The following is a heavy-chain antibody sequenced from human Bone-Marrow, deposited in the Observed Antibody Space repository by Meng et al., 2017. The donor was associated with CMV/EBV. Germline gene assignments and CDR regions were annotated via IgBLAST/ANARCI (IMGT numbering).Heavy chain of an antibody. D-gene: IGHD2-21*01. CDR2: MYYSGKT. J-gene: IGHJ4*02. CDR3: SRVGKDRSGGDCSFDH. V-gene: IGHV4-59*01. CDR1: GGSISSYY. Sequence: GSLRLSCTVSGGSISSYYWSWIRQPPGKGLEWLGYMYYSGKTTYNPSLESRVTISLDTSKNQFSLNLRSVTAADTAVYYCSRVGKDRSGGDCSFDHWGQGTLVTVSS.